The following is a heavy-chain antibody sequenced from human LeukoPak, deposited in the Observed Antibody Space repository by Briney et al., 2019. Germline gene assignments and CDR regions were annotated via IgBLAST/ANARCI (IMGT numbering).Heavy chain of an antibody. CDR1: GFTFSSYA. CDR3: AKDRRFNWNDGDWFDP. V-gene: IGHV3-23*01. D-gene: IGHD1-1*01. J-gene: IGHJ5*02. Sequence: PGGSLRLSCAASGFTFSSYAMSCVRQAPGKGLEWVSAVSGSGYSTYYADPVKGRFTNSRDNSKNTLYLQMNSLRAEDTAVYYCAKDRRFNWNDGDWFDPWGQGTLVTVSS. CDR2: VSGSGYST.